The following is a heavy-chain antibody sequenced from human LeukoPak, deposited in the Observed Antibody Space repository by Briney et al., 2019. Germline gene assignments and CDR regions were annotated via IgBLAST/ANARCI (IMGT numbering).Heavy chain of an antibody. D-gene: IGHD6-19*01. CDR2: IRSKAYGGTT. V-gene: IGHV3-49*04. CDR1: GFTFGDYA. Sequence: QPGRSLRLSCPASGFTFGDYAMSWVRRAPGKGLEWVGFIRSKAYGGTTEYAASVKGRFTISRDDSKSIAYLQMNSLKTEDTAVYYCTRAHGGWFDYWGQGTLVTVSS. J-gene: IGHJ4*02. CDR3: TRAHGGWFDY.